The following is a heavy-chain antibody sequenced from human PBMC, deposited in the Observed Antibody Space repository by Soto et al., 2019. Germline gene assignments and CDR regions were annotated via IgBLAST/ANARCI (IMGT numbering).Heavy chain of an antibody. CDR2: IRSKANSYAT. D-gene: IGHD4-17*01. CDR1: GLTFSGSA. V-gene: IGHV3-73*01. CDR3: TRHVPDYGDLDV. J-gene: IGHJ6*02. Sequence: GGSLRLSCAASGLTFSGSAMHWVRQASGKGLEWVGRIRSKANSYATAYAASVKGRFTISRGDSKNTAYLQMNSLKTEDTAVYYCTRHVPDYGDLDVWGQGTTVTVSS.